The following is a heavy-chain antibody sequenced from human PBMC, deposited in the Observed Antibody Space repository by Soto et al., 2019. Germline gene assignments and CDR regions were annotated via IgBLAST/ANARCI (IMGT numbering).Heavy chain of an antibody. CDR2: ISYDGSNK. CDR3: AKEEGEIQLWSGGIDY. D-gene: IGHD5-18*01. V-gene: IGHV3-30*18. Sequence: HPGGSLRLSCAASGFAFSSYGMHWVRQAPGKGLEWVAVISYDGSNKYYADSVKGRFTISRDNSKNTLYLQMNSLRAEDTAVYYCAKEEGEIQLWSGGIDYWGQGTLVTVSS. J-gene: IGHJ4*02. CDR1: GFAFSSYG.